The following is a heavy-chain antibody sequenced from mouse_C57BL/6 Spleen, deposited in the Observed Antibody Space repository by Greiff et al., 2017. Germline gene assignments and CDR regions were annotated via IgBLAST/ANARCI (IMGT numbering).Heavy chain of an antibody. CDR3: ARDRDGNYGGAMDY. CDR2: INYDGSST. D-gene: IGHD2-1*01. CDR1: GFTFSDYY. J-gene: IGHJ4*01. Sequence: EVMLVESEGGLVQPGSSMKLSCTASGFTFSDYYMAWVRQVPEKGLEWVANINYDGSSTYYLDSLKSRFIISRDNAKNILYLQMSSLKSEDTATYYCARDRDGNYGGAMDYWGQGTSVTVSS. V-gene: IGHV5-16*01.